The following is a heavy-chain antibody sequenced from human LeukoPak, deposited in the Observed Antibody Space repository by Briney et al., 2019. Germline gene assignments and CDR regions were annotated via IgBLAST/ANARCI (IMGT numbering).Heavy chain of an antibody. V-gene: IGHV3-15*01. CDR3: TISGYYNLVAY. CDR2: IKSKTDGGTT. J-gene: IGHJ4*02. CDR1: GFTFSTYN. Sequence: GGSLRLSCAASGFTFSTYNMNWVRHAPGKGLEWVGRIKSKTDGGTTDYAAPVKGRFTISRDDSKNTLYLQMNSLKTEDTAVYYCTISGYYNLVAYWGQGTLVTVSS. D-gene: IGHD3-22*01.